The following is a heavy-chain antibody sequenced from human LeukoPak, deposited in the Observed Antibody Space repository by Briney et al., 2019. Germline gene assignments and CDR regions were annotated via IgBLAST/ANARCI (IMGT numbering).Heavy chain of an antibody. D-gene: IGHD6-13*01. J-gene: IGHJ5*02. CDR3: ARHTRYERGSSWHRSSYKWFDP. CDR1: GGSFSGYY. V-gene: IGHV4-34*01. CDR2: INHSGST. Sequence: SETLSLTCAVYGGSFSGYYWSWIRQPPGKGLEWIGEINHSGSTNYNSSLKSRVTISVDTSKNQFSLKLSSVTAADTAVYYCARHTRYERGSSWHRSSYKWFDPWGQGTLVTVSS.